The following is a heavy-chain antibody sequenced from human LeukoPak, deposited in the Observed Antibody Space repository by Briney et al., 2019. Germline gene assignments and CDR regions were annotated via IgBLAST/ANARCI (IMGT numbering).Heavy chain of an antibody. CDR2: ISTYNGNT. D-gene: IGHD6-19*01. V-gene: IGHV1-18*01. J-gene: IGHJ4*02. CDR3: AREAGTVGNDY. Sequence: ASVKVSCKASGYRFTSYGISWMRQAPGQGLEWMGWISTYNGNTNHAERLQGRVTMTTDTSTSTAYMEMRGLRSDDTAIYYCAREAGTVGNDYWGQGTLVTVSS. CDR1: GYRFTSYG.